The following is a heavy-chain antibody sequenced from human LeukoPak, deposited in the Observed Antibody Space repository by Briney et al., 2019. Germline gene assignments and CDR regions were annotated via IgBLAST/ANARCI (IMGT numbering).Heavy chain of an antibody. D-gene: IGHD3-9*01. J-gene: IGHJ3*02. Sequence: SETLSLTCTVSGGSISSYYWSWIRQPPGKGLEWIGYIYYSGSTNYNPSLKRRVTISVDTSKNQFSLKLSSVTAADTAVYYCARASLYYDILTGYSTDAFDIWGQGTMVTVSS. CDR3: ARASLYYDILTGYSTDAFDI. V-gene: IGHV4-59*01. CDR1: GGSISSYY. CDR2: IYYSGST.